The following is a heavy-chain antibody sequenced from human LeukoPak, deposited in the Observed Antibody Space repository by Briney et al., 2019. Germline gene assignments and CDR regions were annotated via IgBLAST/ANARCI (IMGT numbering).Heavy chain of an antibody. J-gene: IGHJ4*02. CDR3: ARAPVPATVDY. V-gene: IGHV1-18*01. CDR1: GYTFTSYG. CDR2: ISAYNGNT. D-gene: IGHD2-2*01. Sequence: ASVKVSCKSSGYTFTSYGISWVRQPPGQGLEWMGWISAYNGNTNYAQKLQGRVTMTTDTSTSTAYMELRSLRSDDTAVYYCARAPVPATVDYWGQGTLVTVSS.